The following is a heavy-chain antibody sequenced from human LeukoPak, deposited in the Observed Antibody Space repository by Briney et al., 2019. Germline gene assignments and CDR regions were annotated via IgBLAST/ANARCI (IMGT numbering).Heavy chain of an antibody. CDR2: INWNGGST. D-gene: IGHD3-10*01. Sequence: GXXLRLSXAASGFTFDDYGMSWVRQAPGKGLEWVSGINWNGGSTGYADSVKGRFTISRDNAKNSLYLQMNSLRAEDTALYYCAREPYGSGSYGVDYWGQGTLVTVSS. J-gene: IGHJ4*02. V-gene: IGHV3-20*04. CDR3: AREPYGSGSYGVDY. CDR1: GFTFDDYG.